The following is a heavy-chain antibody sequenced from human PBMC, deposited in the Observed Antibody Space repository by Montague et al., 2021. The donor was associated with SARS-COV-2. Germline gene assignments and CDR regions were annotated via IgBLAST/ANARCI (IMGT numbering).Heavy chain of an antibody. CDR3: AKRNGYNPRNWSFDY. V-gene: IGHV3-23*03. CDR1: GFTFSIFA. D-gene: IGHD5-24*01. Sequence: FLRLSCPASGFTFSIFAMSWARQAPGKGLEWISVLYKDDRTTDYAGSVQGRFTISRDNSKNTLYLQMDSLRVEDTAVYYCAKRNGYNPRNWSFDYWGRGTLVTVSS. CDR2: LYKDDRTT. J-gene: IGHJ4*02.